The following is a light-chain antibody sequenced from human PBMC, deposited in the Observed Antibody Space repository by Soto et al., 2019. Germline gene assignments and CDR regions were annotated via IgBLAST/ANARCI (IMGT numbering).Light chain of an antibody. CDR3: PKYNSAPWT. CDR1: QGISNY. CDR2: AAS. Sequence: DVQMTQSPSSLSASVGDRVTITGRARQGISNYLAWYQQKPGKVPKLLIYAASTLQSGVPSRFRGSGSGTDFTLTISSLQPEDVATYYCPKYNSAPWTFGPGTKVHI. V-gene: IGKV1-27*01. J-gene: IGKJ3*01.